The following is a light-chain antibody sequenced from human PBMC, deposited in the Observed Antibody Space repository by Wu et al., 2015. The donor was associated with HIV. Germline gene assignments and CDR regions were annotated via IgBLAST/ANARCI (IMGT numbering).Light chain of an antibody. J-gene: IGKJ5*01. CDR2: EAS. Sequence: DIVLTQSPATLSVSPGERATLSCRASQTVDGYLAWYQQKPGQAPRLLIYEASHRASGIPARFSGSGSGTDFTLTISSPEPEDFAVYYCQQSNNWPLTFGQGTRLEIK. V-gene: IGKV3-11*01. CDR1: QTVDGY. CDR3: QQSNNWPLT.